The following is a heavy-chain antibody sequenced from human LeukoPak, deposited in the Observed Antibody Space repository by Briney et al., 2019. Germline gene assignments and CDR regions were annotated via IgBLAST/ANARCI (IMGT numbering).Heavy chain of an antibody. J-gene: IGHJ4*02. CDR2: IYYSGST. D-gene: IGHD2/OR15-2a*01. Sequence: SETLSLTCTVSGGSISSGGYYWSWIRQHPGKGPEWIGYIYYSGSTYYNPSLKSRVTISVDTSKNQFSLKLSSVTAADTAVYYCARVFVRPPYYFDYWGQGTLVTVSS. CDR1: GGSISSGGYY. CDR3: ARVFVRPPYYFDY. V-gene: IGHV4-31*03.